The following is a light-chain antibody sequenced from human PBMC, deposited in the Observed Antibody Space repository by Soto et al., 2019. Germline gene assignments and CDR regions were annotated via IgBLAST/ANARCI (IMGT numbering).Light chain of an antibody. CDR2: ATS. Sequence: IILTQSPGTLSLSPGKGATLSCKASQTVISTHLAWYQQKPGQAPRLLIYATSNRATGIPDRFSGSGSGRDFTLTIDRLEPEDFAVYYCQQYDSSSVTFGQGTRLDLK. CDR3: QQYDSSSVT. CDR1: QTVISTH. V-gene: IGKV3-20*01. J-gene: IGKJ5*01.